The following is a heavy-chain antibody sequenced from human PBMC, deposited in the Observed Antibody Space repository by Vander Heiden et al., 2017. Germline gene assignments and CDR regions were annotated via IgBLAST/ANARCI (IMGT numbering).Heavy chain of an antibody. D-gene: IGHD6-13*01. CDR2: IDYSGST. CDR3: ARLKRSIAAAGTSWFDY. V-gene: IGHV4-39*01. Sequence: QLQLQESGPGLVKPSETLSLTCTVSGGSISSSSYSWGWIRQPPGKGLEWIGSIDYSGSTYYNPSLKSRVTISVDTSKNQFSLKLSSVTAADTAVYYCARLKRSIAAAGTSWFDYWGQGTLVTVSS. CDR1: GGSISSSSYS. J-gene: IGHJ4*02.